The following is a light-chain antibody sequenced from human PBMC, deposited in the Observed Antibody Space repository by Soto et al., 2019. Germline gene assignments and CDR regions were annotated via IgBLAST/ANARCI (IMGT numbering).Light chain of an antibody. J-gene: IGKJ1*01. CDR1: QSISGR. CDR2: EAS. Sequence: DIQMTQSPATLSASVGDRVTITCRASQSISGRLAWYQQRAGIAPKLLLYEASSLDNGVPSRFGGSGSGTEFTLTISSLQPDDFATYYCQQYYSHWTFGHGTKVEIK. CDR3: QQYYSHWT. V-gene: IGKV1-5*01.